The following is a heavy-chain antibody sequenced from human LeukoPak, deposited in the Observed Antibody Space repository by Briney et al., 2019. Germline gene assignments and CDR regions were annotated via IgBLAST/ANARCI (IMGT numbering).Heavy chain of an antibody. Sequence: PGGSLRLSCAVSGFTFSSYWMSWVRQAPGKGLEWVAVISYDGSNKYYADSVKGRFTISRDNSKNTLYLQMNSLRAEDTAVYYCARDPPVEMAFEESDAFDIWGQGTMVTVSS. CDR2: ISYDGSNK. V-gene: IGHV3-30-3*01. CDR3: ARDPPVEMAFEESDAFDI. CDR1: GFTFSSYW. D-gene: IGHD5-24*01. J-gene: IGHJ3*02.